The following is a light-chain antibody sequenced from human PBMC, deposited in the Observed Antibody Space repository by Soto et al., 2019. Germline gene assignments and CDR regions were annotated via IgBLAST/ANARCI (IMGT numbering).Light chain of an antibody. CDR2: DVT. CDR1: SSDVGGYNY. V-gene: IGLV2-14*01. CDR3: SSYPRSSLLVV. J-gene: IGLJ2*01. Sequence: QYALTQPASVSGSPGQSITISCTGTSSDVGGYNYVSWYQQHPGKAPKLMIYDVTNRHSGVSNRFSGSKSGNTASLTIYGLQAEDEADYYCSSYPRSSLLVVFGGGTKLTVL.